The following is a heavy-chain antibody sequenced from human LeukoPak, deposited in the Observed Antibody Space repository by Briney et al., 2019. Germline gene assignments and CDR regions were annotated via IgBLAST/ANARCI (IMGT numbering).Heavy chain of an antibody. Sequence: GASVKVSCKASGYTLTGYYMHWVRQAPGQGLEWMGWINPNSGGTHYAQKFQGRVTMTRDTSISTAYMELSTLRSDDTAVYYCATSSGYYVGYIQYWGQGTLVTVSS. D-gene: IGHD3-22*01. CDR2: INPNSGGT. CDR3: ATSSGYYVGYIQY. CDR1: GYTLTGYY. J-gene: IGHJ1*01. V-gene: IGHV1-2*02.